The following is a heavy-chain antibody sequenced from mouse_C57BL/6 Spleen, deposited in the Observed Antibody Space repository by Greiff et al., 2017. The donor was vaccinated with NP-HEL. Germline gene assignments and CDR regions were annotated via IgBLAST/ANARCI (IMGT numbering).Heavy chain of an antibody. CDR1: GFSLTSYG. Sequence: QVQLQQSGPGLVQPSQSLSITCTVSGFSLTSYGVHWVRQSPGKGLEWLGVIWRGGSTDYNAAFMSRLSITKDNSKSQVFFKMNSLQADDTAIYYCAKIYYYGSVYAMDYWGQGTSVTVSS. D-gene: IGHD1-1*01. CDR2: IWRGGST. V-gene: IGHV2-5*01. J-gene: IGHJ4*01. CDR3: AKIYYYGSVYAMDY.